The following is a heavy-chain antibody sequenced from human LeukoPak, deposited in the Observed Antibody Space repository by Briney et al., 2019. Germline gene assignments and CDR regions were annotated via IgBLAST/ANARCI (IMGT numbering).Heavy chain of an antibody. V-gene: IGHV3-9*01. D-gene: IGHD3-22*01. CDR2: IGWNGGSI. J-gene: IGHJ6*02. CDR1: GFTFDDYA. CDR3: AKDNYDSTVGYHYYYGLDV. Sequence: PGRSLRLSCAASGFTFDDYAMHWVRQAPGKGLEWVSGIGWNGGSIGYADSVKGRFTIFRDNAKNSLYLQMNSLRAEDTALYYCAKDNYDSTVGYHYYYGLDVWGQGTTVTVSS.